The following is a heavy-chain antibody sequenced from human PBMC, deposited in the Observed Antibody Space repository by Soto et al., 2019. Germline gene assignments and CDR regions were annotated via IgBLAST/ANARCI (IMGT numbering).Heavy chain of an antibody. D-gene: IGHD2-15*01. CDR3: ASGYCSGGSCYSAAPFDY. Sequence: ASVKVSCKASGYTFTSYGISWVRQAPGQGLEWMGWISAYNGNTNYAQKLQGRVTMTTDTSTSTAYMELRSLRSDDTAVYYCASGYCSGGSCYSAAPFDYWGQGTLVTVSS. J-gene: IGHJ4*02. CDR2: ISAYNGNT. CDR1: GYTFTSYG. V-gene: IGHV1-18*01.